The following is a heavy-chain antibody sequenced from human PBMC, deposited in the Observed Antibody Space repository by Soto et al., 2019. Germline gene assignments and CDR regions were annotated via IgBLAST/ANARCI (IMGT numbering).Heavy chain of an antibody. CDR2: IKQDGSEK. D-gene: IGHD3-10*01. CDR3: ARMVRGVIITYFDY. J-gene: IGHJ4*02. V-gene: IGHV3-7*01. CDR1: GFTFSSYW. Sequence: EVQLVESGGGLVQPGGSLRLSCAASGFTFSSYWMSWVRQAPGKGLEWVANIKQDGSEKYYVDSVKGRFTISRDNAKNSLYLQMNSLRAADTAVYYCARMVRGVIITYFDYWGQGTLVTVSS.